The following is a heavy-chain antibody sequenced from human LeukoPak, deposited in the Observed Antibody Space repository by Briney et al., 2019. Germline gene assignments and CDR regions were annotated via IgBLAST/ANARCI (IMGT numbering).Heavy chain of an antibody. V-gene: IGHV1-69*04. D-gene: IGHD2-15*01. Sequence: SVRVSCKASGGTFSSYAISWVRQAPGQGLEWMGRIIPILGIANYAQKFQGRVTITADKSTSTAYMELSSLRSEDTAVYYCARDGSCSGGSCYSNGMDVWGQGTTVTVSS. J-gene: IGHJ6*02. CDR2: IIPILGIA. CDR1: GGTFSSYA. CDR3: ARDGSCSGGSCYSNGMDV.